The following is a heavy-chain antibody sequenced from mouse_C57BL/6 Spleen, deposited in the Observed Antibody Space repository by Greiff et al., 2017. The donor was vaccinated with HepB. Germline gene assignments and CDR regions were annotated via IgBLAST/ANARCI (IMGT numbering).Heavy chain of an antibody. J-gene: IGHJ1*03. CDR3: ARDSGYYCSSHWYFDV. D-gene: IGHD1-1*01. CDR2: INYDGSST. Sequence: EVMLVESEGGLVQPGSSMKLSCTASGFTFSDYYMAWVRQVPEKGLEWVANINYDGSSTYYLDSLKSRFIISRDNAKNILYLQMSSLKSEDTATYYCARDSGYYCSSHWYFDVWGTGTTVTVSS. V-gene: IGHV5-16*01. CDR1: GFTFSDYY.